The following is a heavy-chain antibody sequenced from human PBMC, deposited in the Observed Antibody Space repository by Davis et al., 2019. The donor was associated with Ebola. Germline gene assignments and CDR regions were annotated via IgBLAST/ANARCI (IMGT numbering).Heavy chain of an antibody. V-gene: IGHV5-51*01. CDR2: IYPGDSDT. CDR3: ARRRRYCTNTRCYDDTFDI. D-gene: IGHD2-2*01. J-gene: IGHJ3*02. Sequence: PAGSLTLSCKVFAYTFTTYWIGWVRPMPGKGLEWVGNIYPGDSDTTYSPSLQGQVIISADKSINTAYLQWSSLRASDTAIYYCARRRRYCTNTRCYDDTFDIWGQGTLVTVSS. CDR1: AYTFTTYW.